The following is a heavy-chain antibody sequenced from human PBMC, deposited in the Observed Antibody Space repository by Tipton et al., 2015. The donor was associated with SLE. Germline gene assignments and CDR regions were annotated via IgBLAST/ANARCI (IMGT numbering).Heavy chain of an antibody. V-gene: IGHV3-74*01. D-gene: IGHD5-12*01. CDR2: INSDGSST. J-gene: IGHJ4*02. Sequence: SLRLSCAASGFTFSSYWMHWVRQAPGKGLVWVSRINSDGSSTSYADSVKGRFTISRDNAKNTLYLQMNSLRAEDTALYYCAKDRGEWLRFFDYWGQGTLVTVSS. CDR1: GFTFSSYW. CDR3: AKDRGEWLRFFDY.